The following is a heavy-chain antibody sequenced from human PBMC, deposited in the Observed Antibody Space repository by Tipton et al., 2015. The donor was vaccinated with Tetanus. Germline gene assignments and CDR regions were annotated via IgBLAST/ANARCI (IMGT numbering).Heavy chain of an antibody. CDR3: ARDHRLSASYAGWFDP. V-gene: IGHV4-39*07. Sequence: TLSLTCTVSGASISSSGDYWGWIRQPPGKRLEWIGNVYSSGSTYYNPSLKGRVTISVDTSTTQFSLRLNSVTAADTAIYYCARDHRLSASYAGWFDPWGQGTLVTVSS. D-gene: IGHD1-26*01. CDR2: VYSSGST. CDR1: GASISSSGDY. J-gene: IGHJ5*02.